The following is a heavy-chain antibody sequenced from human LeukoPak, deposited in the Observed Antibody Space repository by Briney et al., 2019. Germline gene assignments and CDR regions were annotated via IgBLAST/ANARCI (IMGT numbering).Heavy chain of an antibody. CDR2: IYYSGST. V-gene: IGHV4-59*01. J-gene: IGHJ4*02. D-gene: IGHD6-19*01. CDR1: GGSISSYY. Sequence: SETLSLTCTVSGGSISSYYRSWIRQPPGKGLEWIGYIYYSGSTNYNPSLKSRVTISVDTSKNQFSLKLSSVTAADTAVYYCARDRRGWYDYWGQGTLVTVPS. CDR3: ARDRRGWYDY.